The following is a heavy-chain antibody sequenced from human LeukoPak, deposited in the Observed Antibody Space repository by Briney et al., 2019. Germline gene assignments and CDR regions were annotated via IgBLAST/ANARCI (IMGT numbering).Heavy chain of an antibody. CDR3: AKGLTHYYDSSGYYSGVFDY. CDR1: GFTFSSYG. Sequence: PGGSLRLSCAASGFTFSSYGMHWVRQAPGKGLEWVAFIRYDGSNKYYADSVKGRFTISRDNSKNTLYLQMNSLRAEDTAVYYCAKGLTHYYDSSGYYSGVFDYWGQGTLVTVSS. J-gene: IGHJ4*02. CDR2: IRYDGSNK. D-gene: IGHD3-22*01. V-gene: IGHV3-30*02.